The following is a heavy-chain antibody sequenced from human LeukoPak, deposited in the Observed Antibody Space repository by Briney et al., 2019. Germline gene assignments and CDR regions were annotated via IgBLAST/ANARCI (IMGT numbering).Heavy chain of an antibody. D-gene: IGHD5-18*01. Sequence: GGSLRLSCAASGFTVSSNYMSWVRQAPGKGLEWVSVIYSGGSTYYADSVKGRFTISRDNSKNTLYLQMNSLRAEDTAVYYCARARVDTAMYLGYYFDYWGQGTLVNVSS. CDR2: IYSGGST. CDR3: ARARVDTAMYLGYYFDY. J-gene: IGHJ4*02. V-gene: IGHV3-53*01. CDR1: GFTVSSNY.